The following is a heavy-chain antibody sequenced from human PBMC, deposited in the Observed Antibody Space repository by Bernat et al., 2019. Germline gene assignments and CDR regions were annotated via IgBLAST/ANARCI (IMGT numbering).Heavy chain of an antibody. CDR3: ASPLSITLVQGVDRGPFAY. J-gene: IGHJ4*02. CDR2: ISFDGSNK. CDR1: GFTFNYYS. V-gene: IGHV3-30-3*01. D-gene: IGHD3-10*01. Sequence: QVQLVESGGGVVQPGRSLRLSCAASGFTFNYYSMHWVRQAPGKGLEWVAVISFDGSNKYYTDSVNGRFTISRDNSEHTLYLQMNSLRAEDTALYYCASPLSITLVQGVDRGPFAYWGQGTLVTVPS.